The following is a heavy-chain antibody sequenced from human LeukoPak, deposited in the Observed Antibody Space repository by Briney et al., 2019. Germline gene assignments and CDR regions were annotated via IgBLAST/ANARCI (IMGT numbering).Heavy chain of an antibody. J-gene: IGHJ5*02. Sequence: SETLSLTCTVSGGSISDYYWSWIRQPPGRGLEWIGYIYHSGSTNYNPSLKSRVTISVDTSKNQFSLRLSSVTAADTAVYYCARHRCSGGSCYSFEYNWFDPWGQGTLVTVSS. D-gene: IGHD2-15*01. CDR3: ARHRCSGGSCYSFEYNWFDP. CDR1: GGSISDYY. CDR2: IYHSGST. V-gene: IGHV4-59*08.